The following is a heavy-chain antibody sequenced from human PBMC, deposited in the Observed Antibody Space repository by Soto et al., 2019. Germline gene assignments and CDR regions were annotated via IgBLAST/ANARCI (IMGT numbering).Heavy chain of an antibody. CDR1: GFTFSSYG. CDR2: IWYDGSNK. CDR3: AREKPTIAWSVPMDV. V-gene: IGHV3-33*01. J-gene: IGHJ6*02. Sequence: QVQLVESGGGVVQPGRSLRLSCAASGFTFSSYGMHWVRQAPGKGLEWVAVIWYDGSNKYYADSVKGRFTISRDNSKNTLYLQMNSLRAEDTAVYYCAREKPTIAWSVPMDVWGQGTMVTVSS. D-gene: IGHD2-15*01.